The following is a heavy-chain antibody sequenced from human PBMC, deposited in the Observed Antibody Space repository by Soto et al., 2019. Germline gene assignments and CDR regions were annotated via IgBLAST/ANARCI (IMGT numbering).Heavy chain of an antibody. CDR1: GGFLSGYY. D-gene: IGHD4-4*01. Sequence: SEALSLTYAVYGGFLSGYYWSGIRQPPGKGLEWIGEINHRGSTNYNPSLKSRVTISVDTSKTQFTLKLSSLTAADTAVYYFASAYSLVTTRYCDYRYFKAVWCKGTTVPVSS. J-gene: IGHJ6*03. CDR3: ASAYSLVTTRYCDYRYFKAV. V-gene: IGHV4-34*01. CDR2: INHRGST.